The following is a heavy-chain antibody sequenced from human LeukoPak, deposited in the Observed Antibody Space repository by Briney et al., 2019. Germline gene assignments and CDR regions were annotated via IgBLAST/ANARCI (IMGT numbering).Heavy chain of an antibody. J-gene: IGHJ4*02. V-gene: IGHV1-46*01. CDR1: GYTFTSYY. CDR3: ARIAVAGNIDY. Sequence: ASVKVTCKASGYTFTSYYMHWVRQAPGQGLEWMGIINPSGGSTSYAQKFQGRVTMTRDTSTSTVYMELSSLRSEDTAVYYCARIAVAGNIDYWGQGTLVTVSS. D-gene: IGHD6-19*01. CDR2: INPSGGST.